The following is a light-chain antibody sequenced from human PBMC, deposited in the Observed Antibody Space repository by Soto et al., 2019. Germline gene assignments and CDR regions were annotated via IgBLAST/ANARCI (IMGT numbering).Light chain of an antibody. CDR1: QSVLYSSNNRNY. CDR2: WAS. V-gene: IGKV4-1*01. Sequence: DIVMTQSPDSLAVSLGERVTINCKSSQSVLYSSNNRNYLAWYQQKPGQPPKLLIYWASTRESGVPDRFSGSGSGTAFTLTISSLQAEDVAVYYCQQYYNTPLTFGGGTKVDIK. CDR3: QQYYNTPLT. J-gene: IGKJ4*01.